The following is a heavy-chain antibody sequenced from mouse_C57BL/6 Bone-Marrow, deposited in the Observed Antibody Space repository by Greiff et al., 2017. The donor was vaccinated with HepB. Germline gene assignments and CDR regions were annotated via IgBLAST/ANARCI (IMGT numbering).Heavy chain of an antibody. Sequence: QVQLQQSGAELVRPGTSVKMSCKASGYTFTNYWIGWVKQRPGHGLEWIGDIYPGGGHTNYNEKFKGKATLTADKSSSTAYMQFSSLTSEDSAVYSGASDYDGSRSYWCFAVWGKGTTVTVSA. D-gene: IGHD1-1*01. V-gene: IGHV1-63*01. CDR3: ASDYDGSRSYWCFAV. CDR2: IYPGGGHT. CDR1: GYTFTNYW. J-gene: IGHJ1*03.